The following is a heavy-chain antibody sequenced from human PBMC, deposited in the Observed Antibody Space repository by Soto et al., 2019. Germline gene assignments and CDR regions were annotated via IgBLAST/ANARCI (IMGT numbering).Heavy chain of an antibody. CDR2: ISAYNGNT. CDR3: AREQYYDFWSGTRKFDY. Sequence: ASVKVSCKASGYTFTSYGISWVRQAPGQGLEWMGWISAYNGNTNYAQKLQGRVTMTTDTSTSTAYMELRSLRSDDTAVYYCAREQYYDFWSGTRKFDYWGQGTLVTVSS. J-gene: IGHJ4*02. D-gene: IGHD3-3*01. V-gene: IGHV1-18*01. CDR1: GYTFTSYG.